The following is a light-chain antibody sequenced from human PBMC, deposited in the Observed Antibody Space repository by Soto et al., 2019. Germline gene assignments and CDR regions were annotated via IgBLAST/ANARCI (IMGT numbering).Light chain of an antibody. Sequence: EIVLTQSPATLSLSPGERATLSCRASQSVSSYLAWYQQKPGQAPRLLIYDASNRATGIPARFSSSGSGTDFTLTISILEPEDFAVYYCQQRSNWPRTFGPGTKVDIQ. J-gene: IGKJ3*01. V-gene: IGKV3-11*01. CDR3: QQRSNWPRT. CDR2: DAS. CDR1: QSVSSY.